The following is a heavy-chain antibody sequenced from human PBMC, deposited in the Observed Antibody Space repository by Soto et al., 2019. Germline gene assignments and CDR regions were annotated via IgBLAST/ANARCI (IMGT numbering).Heavy chain of an antibody. CDR1: GYTFTNYA. V-gene: IGHV1-3*04. D-gene: IGHD6-13*01. Sequence: ASVKVSCKASGYTFTNYAIHWVRQAPGQRLEWMGWISTGNGNTKYSQKFQDRVTITRDTSASTAYMELSSLRSEDTAVDYCARRIANNWLDPWGQGTLVTVSS. CDR3: ARRIANNWLDP. J-gene: IGHJ5*02. CDR2: ISTGNGNT.